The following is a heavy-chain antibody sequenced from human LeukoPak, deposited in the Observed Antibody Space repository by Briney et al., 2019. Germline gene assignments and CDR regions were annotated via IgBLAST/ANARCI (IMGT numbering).Heavy chain of an antibody. V-gene: IGHV3-74*01. CDR2: INSDGSSS. CDR3: ARDDSSAYPH. D-gene: IGHD3-22*01. J-gene: IGHJ4*02. CDR1: VFIFSSYW. Sequence: GGSLRLSCAASVFIFSSYWMHCVRHAPGKGLVWVSRINSDGSSSSYADSVQGRFTISRDNAKNTLFLQMNSLRAEDTAVCYCARDDSSAYPHWGQGTLVTVPS.